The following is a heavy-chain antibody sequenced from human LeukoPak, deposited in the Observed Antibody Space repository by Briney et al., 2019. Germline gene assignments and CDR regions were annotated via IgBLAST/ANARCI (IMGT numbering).Heavy chain of an antibody. D-gene: IGHD1-1*01. V-gene: IGHV4-39*07. CDR2: IYYTGST. CDR1: GGSISSSSYY. J-gene: IGHJ4*02. Sequence: PSETLSLTCTVSGGSISSSSYYWGWIRQPPRKGLEWIGSIYYTGSTYYNPSLKSRVTISVDTSKNQLSLKMRSMTAADTAVYYCVRTLYPWNFDFWGQGTLVTVSS. CDR3: VRTLYPWNFDF.